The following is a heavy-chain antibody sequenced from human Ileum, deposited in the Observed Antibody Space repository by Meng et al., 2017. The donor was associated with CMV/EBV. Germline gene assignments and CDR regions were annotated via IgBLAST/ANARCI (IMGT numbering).Heavy chain of an antibody. CDR3: AKARERLAVASVIDY. D-gene: IGHD6-19*01. CDR2: ISGGGESK. J-gene: IGHJ4*02. Sequence: GVTLRNDDMRWVRQAPGKGLEWVSAISGGGESKKYADSVKGRFTISRDNSKNTLYLQMNGLRAEDTAVYYCAKARERLAVASVIDYWGQGTLVTVSS. CDR1: GVTLRNDD. V-gene: IGHV3-23*01.